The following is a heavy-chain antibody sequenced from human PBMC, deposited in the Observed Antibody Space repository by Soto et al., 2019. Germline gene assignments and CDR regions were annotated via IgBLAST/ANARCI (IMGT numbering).Heavy chain of an antibody. CDR3: ARALRFLESENWFDP. V-gene: IGHV4-59*01. CDR1: GGSISSYY. J-gene: IGHJ5*02. CDR2: IYYSGST. Sequence: SETLSLTCTVSGGSISSYYWSWIRQPPGKGLEWIGYIYYSGSTNYNPYLKSRVTITVDTSKNQFSLKLSSVTAADTAVYYCARALRFLESENWFDPVGQGTLVTVSS. D-gene: IGHD3-3*01.